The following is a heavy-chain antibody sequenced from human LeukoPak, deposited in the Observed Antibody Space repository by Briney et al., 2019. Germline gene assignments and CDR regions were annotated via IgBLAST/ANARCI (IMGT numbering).Heavy chain of an antibody. Sequence: GGSLRLSCAVSGFTFSSSAMSWVRQAPGKGLEWVSVISASGRTTYYADSVKGRFTISRGNSKNTLYLQMITLRADDTALYYCAKAMDSSSWYHDYWGQGTLVTVSS. V-gene: IGHV3-23*01. D-gene: IGHD6-13*01. CDR1: GFTFSSSA. J-gene: IGHJ4*02. CDR3: AKAMDSSSWYHDY. CDR2: ISASGRTT.